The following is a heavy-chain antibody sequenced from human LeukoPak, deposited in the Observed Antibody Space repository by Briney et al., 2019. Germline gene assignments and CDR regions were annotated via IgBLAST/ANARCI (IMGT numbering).Heavy chain of an antibody. CDR1: GFTFSSYW. J-gene: IGHJ4*02. D-gene: IGHD2-15*01. CDR3: ARGRENCSGGSCYTDY. CDR2: IKQDGREK. Sequence: RGSLRLSCAASGFTFSSYWMSGVRQAPRKRPEGGANIKQDGREKYYVDSVKGRFTISRDNAKNSLYLQMNSLRAEDTAVYYCARGRENCSGGSCYTDYWGQGTLVTVSS. V-gene: IGHV3-7*01.